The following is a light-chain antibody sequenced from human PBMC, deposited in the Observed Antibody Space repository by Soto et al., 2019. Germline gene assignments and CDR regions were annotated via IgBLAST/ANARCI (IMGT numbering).Light chain of an antibody. V-gene: IGLV2-14*03. CDR1: SSDIGAYIS. J-gene: IGLJ1*01. CDR3: VSFTTKKSYV. CDR2: DIA. Sequence: QSALAQPASVSGSPGQSITISCTGTSSDIGAYISVSWYQQHPGKAPKLIIYDIANRPSGVSYRFSGSKSANTASLTISGLQADDEADYYCVSFTTKKSYVFGTGTKVTVL.